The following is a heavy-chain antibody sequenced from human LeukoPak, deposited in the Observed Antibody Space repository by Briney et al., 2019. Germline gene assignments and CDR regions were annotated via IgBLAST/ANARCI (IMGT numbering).Heavy chain of an antibody. J-gene: IGHJ5*02. CDR1: GGSINSGTYY. V-gene: IGHV4-61*02. Sequence: SETLSLTCTVSGGSINSGTYYWSWIRQSAGKGLEWIGRVDTSGNPNYNPSLKSRVTISVDTSKNQFSLKLSSVTAADTAVYYCARAPPVLRYFDWLGGWFDPWGQGTLVTVSS. D-gene: IGHD3-9*01. CDR3: ARAPPVLRYFDWLGGWFDP. CDR2: VDTSGNP.